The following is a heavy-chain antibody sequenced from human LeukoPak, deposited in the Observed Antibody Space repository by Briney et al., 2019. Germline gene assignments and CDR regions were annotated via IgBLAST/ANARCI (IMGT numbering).Heavy chain of an antibody. CDR3: ATGERSITMVVVATI. CDR2: INQDGTEK. CDR1: GFTFSSYS. V-gene: IGHV3-7*01. Sequence: PGGSLRLSCAASGFTFSSYSMNWVRQAPGKGLEWVANINQDGTEKYYVDSVKGRFTISRDNAENSLYLQMHSLRAEDTAVYYCATGERSITMVVVATIWGQGTLVTVSS. J-gene: IGHJ4*02. D-gene: IGHD3-22*01.